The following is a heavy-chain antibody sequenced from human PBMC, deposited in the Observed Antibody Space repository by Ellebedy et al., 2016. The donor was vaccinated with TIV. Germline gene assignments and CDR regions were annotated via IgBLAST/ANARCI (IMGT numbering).Heavy chain of an antibody. J-gene: IGHJ6*02. CDR3: ARHYETGTYYYGMDV. CDR1: GGSISSGDYY. D-gene: IGHD3-3*01. Sequence: MPSETLSLTCTVSGGSISSGDYYWSWIRQPPGKGLEWIGYIYYSGSTYYNPSLKSRVTISVDTSKNQFSLKLSSVTAADTAVYYCARHYETGTYYYGMDVWGQGTTVTVSS. CDR2: IYYSGST. V-gene: IGHV4-30-4*01.